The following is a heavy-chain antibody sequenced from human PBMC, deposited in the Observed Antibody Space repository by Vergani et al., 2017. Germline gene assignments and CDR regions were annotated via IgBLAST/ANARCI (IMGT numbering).Heavy chain of an antibody. V-gene: IGHV3-11*06. CDR2: VSGSSAYT. J-gene: IGHJ6*02. CDR3: ARDLNSSAWYQVRYYYGMDV. D-gene: IGHD6-19*01. CDR1: GFTFSDYY. Sequence: VQLVESGGGLVKPGGSLRLSCAASGFTFSDYYMTWIRQAPGKGLEWLSYVSGSSAYTNYADSVKGRFTISRDNAKNSLYLQMNSLRAEDTAVYYCARDLNSSAWYQVRYYYGMDVWGQGTTVTVSS.